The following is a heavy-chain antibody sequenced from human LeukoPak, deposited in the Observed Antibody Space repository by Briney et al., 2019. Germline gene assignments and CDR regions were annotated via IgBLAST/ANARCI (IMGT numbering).Heavy chain of an antibody. CDR2: IYYSGST. J-gene: IGHJ4*02. CDR1: GGSISSYY. Sequence: VKPSETLSLTCTVSGGSISSYYWSWIRQPPGKGPEWIGYIYYSGSTNYNPSLKSRVTISVDTSKNQFSLKLSSVTAADTAVYYCAREPCGGDCYSGYFDYWGQGTLVTVSS. D-gene: IGHD2-21*02. CDR3: AREPCGGDCYSGYFDY. V-gene: IGHV4-59*01.